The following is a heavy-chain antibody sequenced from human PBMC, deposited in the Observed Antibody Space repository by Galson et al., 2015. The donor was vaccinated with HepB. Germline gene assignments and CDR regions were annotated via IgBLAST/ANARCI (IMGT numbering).Heavy chain of an antibody. Sequence: SLRLSCAASGFTVSSNYMSWVRQAPGKGLEWASVIYSGGSTYYADSVKGRFTISRDNSKNTLYLQMNSLRAEDTAVYYCARASRSGRVAGTYYFDYWGQGTLVTVSS. CDR3: ARASRSGRVAGTYYFDY. J-gene: IGHJ4*02. CDR1: GFTVSSNY. CDR2: IYSGGST. D-gene: IGHD6-19*01. V-gene: IGHV3-66*02.